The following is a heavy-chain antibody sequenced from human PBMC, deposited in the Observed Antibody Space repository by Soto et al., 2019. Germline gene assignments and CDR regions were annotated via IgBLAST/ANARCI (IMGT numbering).Heavy chain of an antibody. Sequence: PSETLSLTCTVSGGSITNYYWSWIRQPAGKGLEWIGRIYTKERTNYNLSFRNRVTMSVDTSKNQFSLKLDAVTAADTAVYYCARDDYKDGGNNWFDPWGQGTLVTVSS. CDR2: IYTKERT. V-gene: IGHV4-4*07. D-gene: IGHD3-16*01. CDR3: ARDDYKDGGNNWFDP. J-gene: IGHJ5*02. CDR1: GGSITNYY.